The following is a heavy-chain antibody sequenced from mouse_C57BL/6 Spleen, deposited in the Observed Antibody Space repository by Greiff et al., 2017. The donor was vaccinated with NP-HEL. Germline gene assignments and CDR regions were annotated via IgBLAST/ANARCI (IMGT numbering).Heavy chain of an antibody. CDR3: ARDGYYIFAY. V-gene: IGHV1-50*01. D-gene: IGHD2-3*01. CDR1: GYTFTSYW. CDR2: IDPSDSYT. J-gene: IGHJ3*01. Sequence: QVQLQQPGAELVKPGASVKLSCKASGYTFTSYWMQWVKQRPGQGLEWIGEIDPSDSYTNYNQKFKGKATLTVDTSSSTAYMQLSSLTSEDSAVYYCARDGYYIFAYWGQGTLVTVSA.